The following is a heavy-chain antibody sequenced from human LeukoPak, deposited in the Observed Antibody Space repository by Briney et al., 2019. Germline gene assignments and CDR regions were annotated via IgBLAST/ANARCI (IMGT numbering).Heavy chain of an antibody. D-gene: IGHD3-10*01. J-gene: IGHJ4*02. CDR2: ISGSGGST. V-gene: IGHV3-23*01. CDR3: AKDRGVGELLLIDY. CDR1: GFTFSSYA. Sequence: PGGSLRLSCAASGFTFSSYAMSWVRQAPGKGLEWVSAISGSGGSTYYADSVKSRFTISRDNSKNTLYLQMNSLRAEDTAVYYCAKDRGVGELLLIDYWGQGTLVTVSS.